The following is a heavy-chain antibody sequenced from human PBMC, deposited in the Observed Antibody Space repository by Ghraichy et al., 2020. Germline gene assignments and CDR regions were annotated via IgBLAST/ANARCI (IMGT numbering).Heavy chain of an antibody. CDR3: ARGIAVAVYYFDY. D-gene: IGHD6-19*01. CDR2: IYYSGST. CDR1: GGSISSSSYY. Sequence: SETLSLTCTVSGGSISSSSYYWGWIRQPPGKGLEWIGSIYYSGSTYYNPSLKSRVTISVDTSKNQFSLKLSSVTAADTAVYYCARGIAVAVYYFDYWGQGTLVTVSS. V-gene: IGHV4-39*01. J-gene: IGHJ4*02.